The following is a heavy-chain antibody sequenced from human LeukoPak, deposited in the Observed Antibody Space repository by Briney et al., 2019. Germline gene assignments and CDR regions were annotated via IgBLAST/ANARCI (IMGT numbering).Heavy chain of an antibody. D-gene: IGHD1-26*01. CDR3: ARSGSVGVIFFDL. CDR2: VHHSGSP. V-gene: IGHV4-59*01. CDR1: GGSISTYY. Sequence: SETLSRTCTVSGGSISTYYWSWIRQSPGKGLEWIGYVHHSGSPNYSPSLGSRATMSVDTSNNEFSLNLKPVTAADTAVYFCARSGSVGVIFFDLWGQGTLVTVSS. J-gene: IGHJ4*02.